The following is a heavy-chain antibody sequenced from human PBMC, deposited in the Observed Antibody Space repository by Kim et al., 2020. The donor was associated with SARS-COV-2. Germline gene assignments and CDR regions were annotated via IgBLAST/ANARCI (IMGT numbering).Heavy chain of an antibody. CDR3: AKDIGPPHFWSGQADY. D-gene: IGHD3-3*02. V-gene: IGHV3-43*02. CDR2: ISADSVNT. CDR1: GFSFGDYA. J-gene: IGHJ4*02. Sequence: GGSLRLSCAASGFSFGDYAMHWVRQAPGKGLELVSLISADSVNTYYADSVKGRFTISRDNTGDSLFLQMNSLGTEDTAFYFCAKDIGPPHFWSGQADYWGQGSLVTVSS.